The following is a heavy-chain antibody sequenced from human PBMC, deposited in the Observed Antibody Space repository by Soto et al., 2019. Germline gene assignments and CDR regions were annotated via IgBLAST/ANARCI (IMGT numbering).Heavy chain of an antibody. D-gene: IGHD4-4*01. CDR1: GYPFSDNQ. CDR2: INPKSDDT. CDR3: ARKHSLDYIRWGLDP. V-gene: IGHV1-2*02. Sequence: ASVKVCCEASGYPFSDNQMHWLRLAPGQGLEWMGRINPKSDDTNYAQKFQGRVTMTRDTSIDTAYLELTGLTSDDTATYYCARKHSLDYIRWGLDPWGQGTLVTVSS. J-gene: IGHJ5*02.